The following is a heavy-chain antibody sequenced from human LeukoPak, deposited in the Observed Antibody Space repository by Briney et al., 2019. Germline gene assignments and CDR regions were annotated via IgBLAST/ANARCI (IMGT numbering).Heavy chain of an antibody. D-gene: IGHD3-10*01. V-gene: IGHV1-69*06. J-gene: IGHJ3*02. Sequence: SVKVSCKASGGTFSSYAISWVRQAPGQGLEWMGGIIPIFGTANYAQKFQGRVTITADKSTSTAYMELSSLRSEDTAVYYCARGGEVRGVIISSAYDIWGQGTMVTVSS. CDR3: ARGGEVRGVIISSAYDI. CDR1: GGTFSSYA. CDR2: IIPIFGTA.